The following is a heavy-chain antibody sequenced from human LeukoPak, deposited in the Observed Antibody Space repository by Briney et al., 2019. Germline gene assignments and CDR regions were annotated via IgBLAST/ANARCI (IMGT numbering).Heavy chain of an antibody. CDR1: GFTFSSFG. V-gene: IGHV3-33*08. CDR3: AREGSPSYGMDV. J-gene: IGHJ6*02. CDR2: IWYDGSNK. Sequence: GGSLRLSCAASGFTFSSFGMHWVRQAPGKGLEWVAVIWYDGSNKYYADSVKGRFTISRDNSKNTLYLQMNSLRAEDTAVYYCAREGSPSYGMDVWGQGTTVTVSS.